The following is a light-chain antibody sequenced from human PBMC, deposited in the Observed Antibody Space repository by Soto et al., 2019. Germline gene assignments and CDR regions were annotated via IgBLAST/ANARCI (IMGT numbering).Light chain of an antibody. CDR3: CSYAGTYTYVV. Sequence: QSALTQPRSVSGSPGQSVTISCTGTSSDVGGYNYVSWYQQHPGKAPKVMIYDVTKRPSGVPDRFSGSKSGNTASLTISGLQADDEGDYYCCSYAGTYTYVVLGGGTKLTVL. CDR2: DVT. V-gene: IGLV2-11*01. CDR1: SSDVGGYNY. J-gene: IGLJ2*01.